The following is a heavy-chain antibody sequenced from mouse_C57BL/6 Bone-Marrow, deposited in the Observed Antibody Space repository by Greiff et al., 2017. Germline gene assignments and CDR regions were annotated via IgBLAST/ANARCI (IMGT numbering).Heavy chain of an antibody. J-gene: IGHJ3*01. V-gene: IGHV1-81*01. CDR1: GYTFTSSG. D-gene: IGHD2-3*01. CDR2: IYPRSGNT. Sequence: QVHVKQSGAELARPGASVKLSCKASGYTFTSSGISWVKQRTGQGLEWIGEIYPRSGNTYYNEKFKGKATLTADKSSSTAYMELRSLTSEDSAVYFCARVGYYWFAYWGQGTLVTVSA. CDR3: ARVGYYWFAY.